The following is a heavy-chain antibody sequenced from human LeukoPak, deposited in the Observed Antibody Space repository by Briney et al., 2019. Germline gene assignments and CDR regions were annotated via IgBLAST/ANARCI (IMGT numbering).Heavy chain of an antibody. V-gene: IGHV4-38-2*02. J-gene: IGHJ6*03. Sequence: PSETLSLTCTVSGYSISGGYYWGWIRQPPGKGLEWIGSIYHSGSTYYNPSLKSRVTISVDTSKNQFSLKLSSVTAADTAVYYCATNRYGYYYYMDVWGKGTTVTVSS. CDR3: ATNRYGYYYYMDV. D-gene: IGHD3-9*01. CDR1: GYSISGGYY. CDR2: IYHSGST.